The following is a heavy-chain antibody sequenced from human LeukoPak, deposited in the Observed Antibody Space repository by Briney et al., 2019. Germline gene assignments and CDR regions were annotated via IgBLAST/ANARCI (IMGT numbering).Heavy chain of an antibody. CDR2: ISGSGAAT. Sequence: GGSLRLSCAAPGFTFSSYAMSWVRQAPGKGLEWVSAISGSGAATYYADSVKGRFTISRDNSKHTLYLQMYSLRAEDTAVYYCAKDLSYGLDYWGQGTLVTVSS. CDR3: AKDLSYGLDY. D-gene: IGHD4-17*01. J-gene: IGHJ4*02. V-gene: IGHV3-23*01. CDR1: GFTFSSYA.